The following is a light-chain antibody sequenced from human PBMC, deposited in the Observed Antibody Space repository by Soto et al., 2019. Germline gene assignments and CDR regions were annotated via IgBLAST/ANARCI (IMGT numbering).Light chain of an antibody. V-gene: IGLV1-44*01. CDR3: AAWDDSLLGVV. Sequence: QSVLTQPPSASGTPGQTVTISCSGTRSSIGSNTVNWYQQFPGTAPKLLIYSNDLRPSGVPDRISGSKSGTSASLAISGLQSEDEADYYCAAWDDSLLGVVFGGGTKLTV. CDR2: SND. J-gene: IGLJ2*01. CDR1: RSSIGSNT.